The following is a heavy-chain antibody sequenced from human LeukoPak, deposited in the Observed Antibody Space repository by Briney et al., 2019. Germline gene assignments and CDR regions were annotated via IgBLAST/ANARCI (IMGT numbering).Heavy chain of an antibody. CDR1: GGSITNYY. D-gene: IGHD7-27*01. J-gene: IGHJ4*02. CDR3: ARESSTLLGTSFDY. V-gene: IGHV4-4*07. Sequence: PSETLSLTCTVSGGSITNYYWGWIRQPAGKGLGWIGRIYTSGSTNYNPSLKSRVTMSVNTSKNQFSLKLSSVTAADTAVYYCARESSTLLGTSFDYWGRGTLVTVSS. CDR2: IYTSGST.